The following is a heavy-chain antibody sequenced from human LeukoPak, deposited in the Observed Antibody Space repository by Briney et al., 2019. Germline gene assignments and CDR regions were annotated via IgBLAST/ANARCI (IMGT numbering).Heavy chain of an antibody. J-gene: IGHJ3*02. CDR3: ARASIGSSTLGAFDI. CDR1: GFTFSSYW. Sequence: PGGSLRLSCAASGFTFSSYWMSWVRQAPGKGLEWVANIKQDGSEKYYVDSVKGRFTISRDNAKNSLYLRMNSLRAEDTALYYCARASIGSSTLGAFDIWGQGTMVTVSS. V-gene: IGHV3-7*03. CDR2: IKQDGSEK. D-gene: IGHD2-2*01.